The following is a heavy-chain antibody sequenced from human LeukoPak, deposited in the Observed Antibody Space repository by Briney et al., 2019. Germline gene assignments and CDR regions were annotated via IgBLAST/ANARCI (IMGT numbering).Heavy chain of an antibody. CDR3: ARDQGELPRVFDY. V-gene: IGHV3-30*02. CDR2: IRYDGSNK. J-gene: IGHJ4*02. D-gene: IGHD1-26*01. CDR1: GLNFDDYA. Sequence: GRSLRLSCAASGLNFDDYAMHWVRQAPGKGLEWVAFIRYDGSNKYYADSVKGRFTISRDNSKNTLYLQMNSLRAEDTAVYYCARDQGELPRVFDYWGQGTLVTVSS.